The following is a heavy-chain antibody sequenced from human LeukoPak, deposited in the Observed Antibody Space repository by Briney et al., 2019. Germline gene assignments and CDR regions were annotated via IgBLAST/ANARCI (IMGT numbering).Heavy chain of an antibody. D-gene: IGHD3-3*01. CDR1: GYTSDFMKYG. Sequence: ASVKVSCKTSGYTSDFMKYGVAWVRQAPRQGLEWMGWINPDSGHANYAQKFQGRVTMTTHTSTSTAYMELRSLRSEDTAVYYCARELWSGNYNVWGQGTLVTVSS. J-gene: IGHJ4*02. V-gene: IGHV1-18*01. CDR3: ARELWSGNYNV. CDR2: INPDSGHA.